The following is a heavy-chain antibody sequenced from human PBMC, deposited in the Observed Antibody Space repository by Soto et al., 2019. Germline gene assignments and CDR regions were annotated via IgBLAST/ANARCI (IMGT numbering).Heavy chain of an antibody. CDR2: IYYTGST. D-gene: IGHD1-26*01. V-gene: IGHV4-39*01. CDR1: GGSISTSSYY. CDR3: ARQGGGFRFDP. J-gene: IGHJ5*02. Sequence: SETLSLTCTVSGGSISTSSYYWGWIRQPPGKGLEWIGYIYYTGSTYYNPSLKSRVTISVDTSKNQFSLKLNSVTAADTAVFYCARQGGGFRFDPWGQRTLVTVSS.